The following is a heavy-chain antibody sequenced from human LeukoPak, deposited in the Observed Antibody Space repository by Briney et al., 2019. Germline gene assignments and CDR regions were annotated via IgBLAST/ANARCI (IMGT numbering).Heavy chain of an antibody. CDR2: ISGSGSST. D-gene: IGHD6-19*01. Sequence: PGGSLRLSCAASGFTFSTYAMNWVRQAPGKGLEWVSAISGSGSSTYYADSVKGRFTISRDNSKNTLYLQMDSLRAEDTAVYYCAKDLSSGWPDAFDIWGQGTMVTVSS. CDR3: AKDLSSGWPDAFDI. CDR1: GFTFSTYA. J-gene: IGHJ3*02. V-gene: IGHV3-23*01.